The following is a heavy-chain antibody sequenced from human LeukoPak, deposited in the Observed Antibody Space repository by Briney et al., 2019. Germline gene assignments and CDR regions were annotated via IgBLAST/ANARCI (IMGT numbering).Heavy chain of an antibody. Sequence: GGSLRLSCAASGFNFSDYYMSWIRQAPGKGLEWVSYISGSASTIYYADSVKGRFTISRDNAKKSLYLQMNTLRAEDTAVYYCARAPPYDSSGLLDYWGQGTLVTVSS. D-gene: IGHD3-22*01. V-gene: IGHV3-11*01. CDR2: ISGSASTI. J-gene: IGHJ4*02. CDR3: ARAPPYDSSGLLDY. CDR1: GFNFSDYY.